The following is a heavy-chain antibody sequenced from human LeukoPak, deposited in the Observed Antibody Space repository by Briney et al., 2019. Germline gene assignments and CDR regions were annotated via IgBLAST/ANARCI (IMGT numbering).Heavy chain of an antibody. CDR1: GFTFSSYA. CDR3: AKPLYGDYYFDY. Sequence: GSLRLSCAASGFTFSSYAMSWVRQAPGKGLEWVSAISGSGGSTYYADSVKGRFTISRDNSKNTLYLQMNSLRAEDTAVYYCAKPLYGDYYFDYWGQGTLVTVSS. D-gene: IGHD4-17*01. CDR2: ISGSGGST. J-gene: IGHJ4*02. V-gene: IGHV3-23*01.